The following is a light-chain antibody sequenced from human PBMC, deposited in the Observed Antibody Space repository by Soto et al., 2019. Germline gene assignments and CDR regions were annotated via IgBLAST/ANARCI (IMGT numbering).Light chain of an antibody. CDR3: MQSTQLPPT. J-gene: IGKJ5*01. V-gene: IGKV2D-29*02. CDR1: QSLLHITGETF. Sequence: VMTQTPRSLAVPPGQAASISCKSSQSLLHITGETFLFWYLQKPGQSPQLLIYEVSTRVSGVPDRFSGSGSGTDFTLEISRVETDDVGIYYCMQSTQLPPTFGQGTRLEIK. CDR2: EVS.